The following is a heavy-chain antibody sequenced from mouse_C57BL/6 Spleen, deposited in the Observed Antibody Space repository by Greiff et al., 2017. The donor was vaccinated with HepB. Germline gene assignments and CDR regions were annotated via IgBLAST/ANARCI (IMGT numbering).Heavy chain of an antibody. V-gene: IGHV1-69*01. CDR3: AMGFTTVVATGYFDV. CDR2: IDPSDSYT. D-gene: IGHD1-1*01. Sequence: QVQLQQPGAELVMPGASVKLSCKASGYTFTSYWMHWVKQRPGQGLEWIGEIDPSDSYTNYNQKFKGKSTLTVDKSSSTAYMQLSSLTSEDSAVYYCAMGFTTVVATGYFDVWGTGTTVTVSS. J-gene: IGHJ1*03. CDR1: GYTFTSYW.